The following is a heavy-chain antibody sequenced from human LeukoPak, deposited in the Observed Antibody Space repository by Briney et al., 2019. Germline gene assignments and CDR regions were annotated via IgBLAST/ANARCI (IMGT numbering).Heavy chain of an antibody. Sequence: ASVKVSCKASGYTFTGYYMHWVRQAPGQGLEWMGWVNPNSGGTNYAQKFQGRVSMTRDTSISTAYMEQSRLRSDDTAVYYCARERDGYDAFDIWGQGTMVTVSS. CDR1: GYTFTGYY. V-gene: IGHV1-2*02. D-gene: IGHD5-24*01. CDR2: VNPNSGGT. J-gene: IGHJ3*02. CDR3: ARERDGYDAFDI.